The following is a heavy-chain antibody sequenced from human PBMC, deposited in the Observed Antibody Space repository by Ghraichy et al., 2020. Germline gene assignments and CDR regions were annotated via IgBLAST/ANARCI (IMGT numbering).Heavy chain of an antibody. CDR1: GYSFTSYW. D-gene: IGHD6-6*01. J-gene: IGHJ4*02. CDR2: IYPGDSAT. V-gene: IGHV5-51*01. CDR3: AASYSSSSSYFDY. Sequence: GESLNISCKGSGYSFTSYWIGWVRQMPGKGLEWMGIIYPGDSATRYSPSFQGQVTISADKSISTAYLQWSSLKASDTAMYYCAASYSSSSSYFDYWGQGTLVTVSS.